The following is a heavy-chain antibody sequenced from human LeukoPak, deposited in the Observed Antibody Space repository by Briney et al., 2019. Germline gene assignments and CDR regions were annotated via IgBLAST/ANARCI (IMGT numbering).Heavy chain of an antibody. D-gene: IGHD6-13*01. Sequence: SETLSLTCAVYGGSFSGYYWSWIRQPPGKGLEWIGEINHSGSTNYNPSLKSRVTISVDTSKNQFSLKLSSVTAADTAVYYCARGLVAAAKARSHAFDIWGQGTMVTVSS. CDR1: GGSFSGYY. V-gene: IGHV4-34*01. J-gene: IGHJ3*02. CDR3: ARGLVAAAKARSHAFDI. CDR2: INHSGST.